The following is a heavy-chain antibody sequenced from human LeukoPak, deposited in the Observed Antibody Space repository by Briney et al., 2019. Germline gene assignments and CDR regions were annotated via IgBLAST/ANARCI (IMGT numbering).Heavy chain of an antibody. V-gene: IGHV4-4*02. J-gene: IGHJ4*02. CDR3: ARSWLVLPVFAY. Sequence: PSETLSLTCAVSGGSISSSNWWSWVRQPPGKGLEWIGEINHSGSTNYNPSLKSRVTISVDTSKNQFSLKLSSVTAADTAVYYCARSWLVLPVFAYWGQGTLVTVSS. CDR2: INHSGST. CDR1: GGSISSSNW. D-gene: IGHD6-19*01.